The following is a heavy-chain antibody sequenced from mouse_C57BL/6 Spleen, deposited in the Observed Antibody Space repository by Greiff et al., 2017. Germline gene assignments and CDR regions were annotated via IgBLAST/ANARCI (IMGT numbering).Heavy chain of an antibody. D-gene: IGHD2-4*01. Sequence: EVKLVESGGGLVQPGGSLSLSCAASGFTFTDYYMSWVRQPPGKALEWLGFIRNKANGYTTEYSASVKGRFTISRDNSQSILYLQMNALRAEDSATYYCARYPPIYYDYAYYAMDYWGQGTSVTVSS. V-gene: IGHV7-3*01. CDR2: IRNKANGYTT. CDR1: GFTFTDYY. J-gene: IGHJ4*01. CDR3: ARYPPIYYDYAYYAMDY.